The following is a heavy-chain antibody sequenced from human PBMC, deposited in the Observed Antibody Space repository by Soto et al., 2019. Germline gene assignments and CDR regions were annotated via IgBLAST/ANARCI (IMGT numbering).Heavy chain of an antibody. D-gene: IGHD2-15*01. Sequence: EMQLVESGGGLVKPGGSVRLSCAASGFTFRNAWMSWVRQAPGKGLEWVGRIKSETDGGTTDYAAPVKGRFTISRDDSKNTLFLEMNSMKSEDTAVYYCTTDHKIVVGRIYSYYGLDVWGQGTTVNVSS. V-gene: IGHV3-15*01. J-gene: IGHJ6*02. CDR2: IKSETDGGTT. CDR1: GFTFRNAW. CDR3: TTDHKIVVGRIYSYYGLDV.